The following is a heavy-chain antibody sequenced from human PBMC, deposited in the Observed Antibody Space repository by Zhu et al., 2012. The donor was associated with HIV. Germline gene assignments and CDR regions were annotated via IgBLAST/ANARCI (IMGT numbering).Heavy chain of an antibody. Sequence: QVQLQESGPGLVKPSETLSLTCAVSGYPISSGYYWGWIRQPPGKGLEWIASIYHSGNTFYNPSLKSRVTMSVDASENQFSLKLSSVTAADTAVYYCARGQDVSYCGSDCYSNWFDPGSGNPGHRLL. CDR3: ARGQDVSYCGSDCYSNWFDP. CDR1: GYPISSGYY. V-gene: IGHV4-38-2*01. D-gene: IGHD2-21*02. CDR2: IYHSGNT. J-gene: IGHJ5*02.